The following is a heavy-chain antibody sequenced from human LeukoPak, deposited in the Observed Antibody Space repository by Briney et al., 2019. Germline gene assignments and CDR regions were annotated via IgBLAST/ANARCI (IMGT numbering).Heavy chain of an antibody. J-gene: IGHJ4*02. CDR3: VKGGDYYGSGSYGWVDY. CDR2: INSDGIST. D-gene: IGHD3-10*01. V-gene: IGHV3-74*01. CDR1: GFTFSSNW. Sequence: PGGSLRLSCAASGFTFSSNWMHWVRQAPGKGLVWVSRINSDGISTNYADSVKGRFTISRDNAKNTLYLQMSSLRAEDTAVYYCVKGGDYYGSGSYGWVDYWGQGTLVTVSS.